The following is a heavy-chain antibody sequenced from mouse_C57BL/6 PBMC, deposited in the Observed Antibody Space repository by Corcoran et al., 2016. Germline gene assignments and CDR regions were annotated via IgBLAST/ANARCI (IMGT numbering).Heavy chain of an antibody. CDR2: INTYSGVP. V-gene: IGHV9-3*01. CDR1: GYTFTTYV. D-gene: IGHD1-1*01. Sequence: QIQLVQSGPELKKPGETVKISCKASGYTFTTYVMSWVKQAPGKGLKWMGWINTYSGVPTYADDFKGRLAFSLETSASTAYLQINNLKNEDTATYFCARGDYSWFAYGGQGTVVTVSA. CDR3: ARGDYSWFAY. J-gene: IGHJ3*01.